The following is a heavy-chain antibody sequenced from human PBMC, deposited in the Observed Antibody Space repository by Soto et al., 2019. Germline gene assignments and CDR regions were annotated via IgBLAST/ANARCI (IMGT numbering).Heavy chain of an antibody. Sequence: EVQLVESGGGLVQPGGSLRLSCAASGFTFSSYAMHWVRQAPGKGLEYVSAISSNGGSTYYANSVKGRFTISRDNSKNTLYLQMGSLRAEHTPVYYCARVTAELPPLLRYYSYYMDVWGKGTTVTVSS. D-gene: IGHD1-7*01. J-gene: IGHJ6*03. CDR3: ARVTAELPPLLRYYSYYMDV. CDR2: ISSNGGST. V-gene: IGHV3-64*01. CDR1: GFTFSSYA.